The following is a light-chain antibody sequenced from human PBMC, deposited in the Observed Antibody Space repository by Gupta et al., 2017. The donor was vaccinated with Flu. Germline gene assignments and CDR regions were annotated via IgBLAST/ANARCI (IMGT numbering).Light chain of an antibody. CDR2: EVS. V-gene: IGLV2-11*01. CDR1: SSDVGAYNY. CDR3: VSYSASRA. J-gene: IGLJ1*01. Sequence: QSALTQPRSVSGSPGQSVAISCTGTSSDVGAYNYVSWYQQHPGKAPKLMIDEVSNRPSGVPDRFSGSKSGNTASLTLSGRQAEDEADYYCVSYSASRAFGTGTKVTVL.